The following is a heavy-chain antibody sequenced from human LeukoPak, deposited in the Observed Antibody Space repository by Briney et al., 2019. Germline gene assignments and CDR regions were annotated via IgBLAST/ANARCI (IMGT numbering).Heavy chain of an antibody. V-gene: IGHV3-48*01. J-gene: IGHJ4*02. CDR3: ARDHSNWEGVDY. Sequence: HAGGSLRLSCAASGFTFSSYSVNWVRQAPGKGLEWVSYISSSSSTIYYADAVKGRFTISRDNAKNSLYLQMNSLRAEDTAVYYCARDHSNWEGVDYWDQGTLVTVSS. D-gene: IGHD7-27*01. CDR1: GFTFSSYS. CDR2: ISSSSSTI.